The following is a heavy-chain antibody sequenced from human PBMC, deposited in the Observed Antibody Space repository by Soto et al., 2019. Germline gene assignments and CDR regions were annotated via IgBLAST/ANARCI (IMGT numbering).Heavy chain of an antibody. CDR3: ARTGRFLEWSNAYYYYYMDV. CDR2: IYPGDSDT. Sequence: GESLKISCKGSGYSFTSYWIGWVRQMPGKGLEWMGIIYPGDSDTRYSPSFQGQVTISADKSISTAYLQWSSLKASDTAMYYCARTGRFLEWSNAYYYYYMDVWGKGTTVTVSS. V-gene: IGHV5-51*01. J-gene: IGHJ6*03. CDR1: GYSFTSYW. D-gene: IGHD3-3*01.